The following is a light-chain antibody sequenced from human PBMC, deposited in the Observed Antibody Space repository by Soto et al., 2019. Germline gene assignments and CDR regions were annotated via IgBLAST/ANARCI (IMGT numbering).Light chain of an antibody. V-gene: IGKV3-15*01. CDR1: QSVGTN. J-gene: IGKJ5*01. CDR2: GAS. CDR3: QQYSYYPPIT. Sequence: EIVMTQSPATLSVSPGETATLSCRASQSVGTNLDWFQQKPGQAPRLVIYGASARANGTPLRFSGSGSGTEFTLTISSLQSEDFAVYYCQQYSYYPPITFGQGTRLEIK.